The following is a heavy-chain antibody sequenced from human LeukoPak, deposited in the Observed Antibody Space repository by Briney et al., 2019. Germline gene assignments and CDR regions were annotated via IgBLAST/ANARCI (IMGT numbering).Heavy chain of an antibody. J-gene: IGHJ3*02. V-gene: IGHV1-2*02. D-gene: IGHD6-6*01. CDR2: INPNTGGT. Sequence: ASVKVSFKASGYPSTAYYMHWVRQAPGQGLEWMGWINPNTGGTNYAQNFQGRVTMTRDTSINTAYVDLSSLISDDTAVYYCARDASHGFDIWGQGTMVTVSS. CDR1: GYPSTAYY. CDR3: ARDASHGFDI.